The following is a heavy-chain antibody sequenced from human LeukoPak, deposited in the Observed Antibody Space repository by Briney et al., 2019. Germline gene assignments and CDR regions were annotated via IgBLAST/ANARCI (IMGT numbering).Heavy chain of an antibody. Sequence: GGSLRLSCAASGFTFISYEMSWVRQAPGKGLDWVSYISSSGSTIYYADSVKGRFTISRDNAENSLYLQMNSLRAEDTAVYYCARQTVAGTFFDYWGQGTLVTVSS. CDR3: ARQTVAGTFFDY. V-gene: IGHV3-48*03. CDR2: ISSSGSTI. J-gene: IGHJ4*02. CDR1: GFTFISYE. D-gene: IGHD6-19*01.